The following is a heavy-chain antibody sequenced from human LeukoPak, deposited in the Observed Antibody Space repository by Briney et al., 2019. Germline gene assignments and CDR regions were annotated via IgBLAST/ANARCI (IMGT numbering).Heavy chain of an antibody. CDR2: ISYDGSNK. D-gene: IGHD1-26*01. CDR1: GFTFSSYA. CDR3: TTTQTNDAFDI. V-gene: IGHV3-30*04. J-gene: IGHJ3*02. Sequence: PGRSLRLSCAASGFTFSSYAMHWVRQAPGKGLEWVAVISYDGSNKYYADSVKGRFTISRDNSKNTLYLQMNSLKTEDTAVYYCTTTQTNDAFDIWGQGTMVTVSS.